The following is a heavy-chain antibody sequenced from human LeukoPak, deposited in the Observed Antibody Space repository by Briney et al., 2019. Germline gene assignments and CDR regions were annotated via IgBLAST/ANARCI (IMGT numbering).Heavy chain of an antibody. Sequence: SETLSLTCTVSGGSISSYYWSWIRQPPGKGLEWIGYIYYSGSTNYNPSLKSRVTISVDTSKNQFPLKLSSVTAADTAVYYCARATWQLAFFDYWGQGTLVTVSS. CDR2: IYYSGST. J-gene: IGHJ4*02. CDR1: GGSISSYY. D-gene: IGHD6-6*01. V-gene: IGHV4-59*01. CDR3: ARATWQLAFFDY.